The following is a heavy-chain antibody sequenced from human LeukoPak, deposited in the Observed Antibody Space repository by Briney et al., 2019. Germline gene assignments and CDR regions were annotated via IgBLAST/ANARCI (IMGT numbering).Heavy chain of an antibody. V-gene: IGHV4-39*07. Sequence: PSETLSLTCTVSGGSISSSSYYWGWIRQPPGKGLEWIGSIYYSGSTYYNPSLKSRVTISVDKSKNQFSLKLSSVTAADTAVYYCASQIDILTGYSVFDYWGQGTLVTVSS. J-gene: IGHJ4*02. CDR3: ASQIDILTGYSVFDY. CDR1: GGSISSSSYY. CDR2: IYYSGST. D-gene: IGHD3-9*01.